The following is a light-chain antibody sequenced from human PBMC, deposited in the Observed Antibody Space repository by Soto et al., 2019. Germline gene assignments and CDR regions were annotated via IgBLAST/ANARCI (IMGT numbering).Light chain of an antibody. CDR2: GAS. CDR1: QSISTN. Sequence: EIVMTQSPATLSVSPGERVTHSCRASQSISTNLAWYQQKPGQAPRLLIYGASTRATGIPARFSGSGSGTEFTVTISSLQSEDFAVYYCQQYNDWPRTFGHGTKV. V-gene: IGKV3-15*01. J-gene: IGKJ1*01. CDR3: QQYNDWPRT.